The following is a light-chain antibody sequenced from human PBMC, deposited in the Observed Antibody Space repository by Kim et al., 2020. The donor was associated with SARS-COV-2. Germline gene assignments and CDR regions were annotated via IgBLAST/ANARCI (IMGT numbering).Light chain of an antibody. CDR3: QQRSNWL. Sequence: LSLSPGDRATLSCRASQSVSSYLAWYQQRPGQAPRLLIYDASNRATGIPARFSGSGSGTDFTLTISSLEPEDFAVYYCQQRSNWLFGGGTKVDIK. CDR1: QSVSSY. V-gene: IGKV3-11*01. CDR2: DAS. J-gene: IGKJ4*01.